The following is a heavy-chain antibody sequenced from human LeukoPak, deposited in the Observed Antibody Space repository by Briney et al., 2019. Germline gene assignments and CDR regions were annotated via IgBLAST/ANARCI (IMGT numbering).Heavy chain of an antibody. CDR2: IYTGGTT. CDR1: GFTFSDYY. D-gene: IGHD2-21*01. J-gene: IGHJ4*02. V-gene: IGHV3-53*01. CDR3: AGDAYGKHYFDY. Sequence: GGSLRLSCAASGFTFSDYYMSWVRKAPGKGLEWVSVIYTGGTTYYTDSVKGRFTISRDNSKNTLYLQMNSLRAEDTAVYYCAGDAYGKHYFDYWGQGTLVTASS.